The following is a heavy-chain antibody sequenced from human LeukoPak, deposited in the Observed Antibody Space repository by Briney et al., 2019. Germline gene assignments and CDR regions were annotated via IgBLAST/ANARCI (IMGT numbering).Heavy chain of an antibody. J-gene: IGHJ6*03. Sequence: GESLKISCKGSGYSFTSYWIGWVRQMPGKGLEWMGIIYPGGSDTRYSPSFQGQVTISADKSISTAYLQWSSLKASDTAMYYCARYSSPHNYYYYYYMDVWGKGTTVTVSS. CDR1: GYSFTSYW. CDR3: ARYSSPHNYYYYYYMDV. D-gene: IGHD3-22*01. CDR2: IYPGGSDT. V-gene: IGHV5-51*01.